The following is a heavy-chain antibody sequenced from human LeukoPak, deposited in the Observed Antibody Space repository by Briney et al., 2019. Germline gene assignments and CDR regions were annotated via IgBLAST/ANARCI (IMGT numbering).Heavy chain of an antibody. CDR1: GFTFSSYG. V-gene: IGHV3-23*01. Sequence: GGSLRLSCAASGFTFSSYGMSWVRQAPGKGLEWVSSFSAGGGYTYYADSVKGRFTISRDNSKNTLYLQMNSLRAEDTAIYYCAKDSSSWYYFDYWGQGTLVTVSS. D-gene: IGHD6-13*01. CDR3: AKDSSSWYYFDY. CDR2: FSAGGGYT. J-gene: IGHJ4*02.